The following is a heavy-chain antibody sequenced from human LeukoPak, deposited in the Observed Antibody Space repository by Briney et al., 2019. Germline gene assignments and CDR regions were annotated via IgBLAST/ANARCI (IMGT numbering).Heavy chain of an antibody. CDR3: ARSLWFGELPSPNWFDP. D-gene: IGHD3-10*01. J-gene: IGHJ5*02. V-gene: IGHV1-18*01. CDR1: GYTFTSYS. CDR2: ISAYNGNT. Sequence: ASVKVSCKASGYTFTSYSISWVRQAPGQGLEWMGWISAYNGNTNYAQKLQGRVTMTTDTSTSTAYMELRSLRSDDTAVYYCARSLWFGELPSPNWFDPWGQGTLVTVSS.